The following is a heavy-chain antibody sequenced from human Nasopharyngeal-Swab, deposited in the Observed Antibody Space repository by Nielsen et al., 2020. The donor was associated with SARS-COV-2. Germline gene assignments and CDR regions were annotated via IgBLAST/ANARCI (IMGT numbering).Heavy chain of an antibody. V-gene: IGHV1-69*13. J-gene: IGHJ4*02. Sequence: SVKVSCKPSGGTFSSYAISWVRQAPGQGLEWMGGIIPIFGTANYAQKFQGRVTITADESTSTAYMELSSLRSEDTAVYYCARAPYDSSGYYYLPFDYWGQGTLVTVSS. CDR1: GGTFSSYA. CDR2: IIPIFGTA. CDR3: ARAPYDSSGYYYLPFDY. D-gene: IGHD3-22*01.